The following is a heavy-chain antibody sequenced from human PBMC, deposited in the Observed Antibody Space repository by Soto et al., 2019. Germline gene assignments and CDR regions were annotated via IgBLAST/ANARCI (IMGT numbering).Heavy chain of an antibody. CDR3: ARDGTVEYYYDSSGS. CDR1: GGSISSGDYY. J-gene: IGHJ5*02. Sequence: SETLSLTCTVSGGSISSGDYYWSWIRQPPGKGLEWIGYIYYSGSTYYNPSLKSRVTISVDTSKNQFSLKLSSVTAADTAVYYCARDGTVEYYYDSSGSWGQGTLVTVSS. D-gene: IGHD3-22*01. V-gene: IGHV4-30-4*01. CDR2: IYYSGST.